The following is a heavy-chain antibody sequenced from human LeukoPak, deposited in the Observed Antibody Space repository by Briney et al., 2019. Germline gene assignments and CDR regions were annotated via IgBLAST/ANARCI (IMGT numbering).Heavy chain of an antibody. Sequence: PSETLSLTCTVSGGSISSYYWSWIRQPPGKGLEWIGYIYYSGSTSYNPSLKSRVTISVDTSKNQFSLKLSSVTAADTAVYYCARDLGTVIDYWGQGTLVTVSS. D-gene: IGHD4-11*01. V-gene: IGHV4-59*01. CDR1: GGSISSYY. J-gene: IGHJ4*02. CDR2: IYYSGST. CDR3: ARDLGTVIDY.